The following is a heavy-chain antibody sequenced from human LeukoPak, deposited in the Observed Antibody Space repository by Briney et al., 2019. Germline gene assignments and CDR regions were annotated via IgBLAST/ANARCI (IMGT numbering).Heavy chain of an antibody. CDR2: IYYSGST. CDR3: ATEPVLRYFDWSPGASGMDV. CDR1: GGSISSSSYY. D-gene: IGHD3-9*01. Sequence: SDTLSLTCTVPGGSISSSSYYWGWIRQPPGKGLEWLESIYYSGSTYYNPSLKSRVTISVDTSKNQFSLKLSSVTAADTAVYYCATEPVLRYFDWSPGASGMDVWGQGTTVTVSS. J-gene: IGHJ6*02. V-gene: IGHV4-39*01.